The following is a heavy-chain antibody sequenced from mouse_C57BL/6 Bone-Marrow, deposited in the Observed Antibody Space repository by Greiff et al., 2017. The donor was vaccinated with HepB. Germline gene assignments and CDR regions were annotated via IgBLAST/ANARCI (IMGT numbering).Heavy chain of an antibody. V-gene: IGHV5-6*01. D-gene: IGHD1-1*01. CDR2: ISSGGSYT. CDR3: ARHEGSSYYYYAMDY. J-gene: IGHJ4*01. CDR1: GFTFSSYG. Sequence: EVQGVESGGDLVKPGGSLKLSCAASGFTFSSYGMSWVRQTPDKRLEWVATISSGGSYTYYPDSVKGRFTISRDNAKNTLYLQMSSLKSEDTAMYYCARHEGSSYYYYAMDYWGQGTSVTVSS.